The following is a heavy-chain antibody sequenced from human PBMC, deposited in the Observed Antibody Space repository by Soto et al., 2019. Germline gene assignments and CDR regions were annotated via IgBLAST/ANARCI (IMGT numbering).Heavy chain of an antibody. CDR1: GYTFTSYG. CDR3: ASTSGEDIVVVPAANHYYYYGMDV. J-gene: IGHJ6*02. CDR2: ISAYNGNT. Sequence: QVQLVQSGAEVKKPGASVKVSCTASGYTFTSYGISWVRQAPGQGPEWMGWISAYNGNTNYAQKLQGRVTMTTDTSTRTAYMELRSLRSDDTAVYDCASTSGEDIVVVPAANHYYYYGMDVWGQGTTVTVSS. V-gene: IGHV1-18*01. D-gene: IGHD2-2*01.